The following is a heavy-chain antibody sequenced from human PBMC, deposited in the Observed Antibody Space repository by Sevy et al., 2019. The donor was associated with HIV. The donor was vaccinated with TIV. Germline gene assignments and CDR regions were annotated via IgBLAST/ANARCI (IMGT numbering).Heavy chain of an antibody. Sequence: GGSLSLSCTASGFTFSKYSRSGFRQPPGKGLEWVSTLSLGCGEKNYPDSVKGRFTISRDNSKSSVYLQMNNLRPEDTAVYYCAREGCTKPHDYWGQGTLVTVSS. J-gene: IGHJ4*02. D-gene: IGHD2-8*01. CDR2: LSLGCGEK. CDR3: AREGCTKPHDY. V-gene: IGHV3-23*01. CDR1: GFTFSKYS.